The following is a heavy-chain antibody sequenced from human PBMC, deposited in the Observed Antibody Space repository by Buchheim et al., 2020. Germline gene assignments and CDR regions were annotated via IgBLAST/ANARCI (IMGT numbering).Heavy chain of an antibody. CDR3: ARDSGDDYIWGSYRFY. J-gene: IGHJ4*02. D-gene: IGHD3-16*02. CDR2: ISSSSSYI. V-gene: IGHV3-21*01. CDR1: EFTFSSYS. Sequence: EVQLVESGGGLVEPGGSLRLSCAASEFTFSSYSMNWVRQAPGKGLEWVSSISSSSSYIYYADSVKGRFTISRDNAKNSLYLQMNSLRAEDTAVYYCARDSGDDYIWGSYRFYWGQGTL.